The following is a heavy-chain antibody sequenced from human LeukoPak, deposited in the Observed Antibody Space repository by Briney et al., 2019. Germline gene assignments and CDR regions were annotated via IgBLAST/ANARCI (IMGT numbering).Heavy chain of an antibody. V-gene: IGHV1-24*01. D-gene: IGHD3-22*01. CDR3: ARDSGAYYYDSSGYYNY. CDR2: FDPEDGET. Sequence: ASVKVSCKVSGYTLTELSMHWVRQAPGKGLEWMGGFDPEDGETIYAQKFQGRVTMTEDTSTDTAYMELSSLRSEDTAVYYCARDSGAYYYDSSGYYNYWGQGTLVTVSS. J-gene: IGHJ4*02. CDR1: GYTLTELS.